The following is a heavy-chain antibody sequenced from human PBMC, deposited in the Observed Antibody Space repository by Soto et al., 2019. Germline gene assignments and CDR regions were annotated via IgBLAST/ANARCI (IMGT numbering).Heavy chain of an antibody. Sequence: QVQVVESGGGVVQPGRSLRLSCAASGFTVNNYAMHWVRQAPGKGLEWVAVIWSDGSMKYYADSVRGRFTISRETSTNTLYLEMNSVRLEDTALYYCARDLGGEYVAYYYGMDVWGQGTTVTVS. V-gene: IGHV3-33*01. CDR1: GFTVNNYA. J-gene: IGHJ6*02. D-gene: IGHD4-17*01. CDR2: IWSDGSMK. CDR3: ARDLGGEYVAYYYGMDV.